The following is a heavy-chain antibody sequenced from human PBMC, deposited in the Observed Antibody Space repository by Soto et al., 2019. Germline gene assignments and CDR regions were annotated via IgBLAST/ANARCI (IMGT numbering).Heavy chain of an antibody. CDR1: GGSISSYY. J-gene: IGHJ6*03. V-gene: IGHV4-59*08. CDR3: ARHLRLRFLEWLPDPYDYMDV. Sequence: SETLSLTCTVSGGSISSYYWSWIRQPPGKGLEWIGYIYYSGSTNYNPSLKSRVTISVDTSKNQFSLKLSSVTAADTAVYYCARHLRLRFLEWLPDPYDYMDVWGKGTTVTVSS. D-gene: IGHD3-3*01. CDR2: IYYSGST.